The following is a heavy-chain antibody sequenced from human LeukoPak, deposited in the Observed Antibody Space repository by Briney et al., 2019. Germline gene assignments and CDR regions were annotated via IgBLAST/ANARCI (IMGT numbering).Heavy chain of an antibody. CDR3: AKWSCYDSWGYFDY. Sequence: HPGRSLRLSCAAAGFTFSSYGMHWGRQAPGKGLEWVAVISYDGSNKYYADSVKGRFTISRDNSKNTLYLQMNSLRAEDTAVYYCAKWSCYDSWGYFDYWGQGTLVTVSS. CDR2: ISYDGSNK. V-gene: IGHV3-30*18. CDR1: GFTFSSYG. J-gene: IGHJ4*02. D-gene: IGHD3-22*01.